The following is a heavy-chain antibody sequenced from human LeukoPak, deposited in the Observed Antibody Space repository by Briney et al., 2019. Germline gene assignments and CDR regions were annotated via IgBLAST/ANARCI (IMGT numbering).Heavy chain of an antibody. CDR2: TSYDGRNK. V-gene: IGHV3-30*03. CDR1: GFTFNSYG. CDR3: TRGTVRSSFDY. J-gene: IGHJ4*02. D-gene: IGHD2-21*02. Sequence: PGGSLRLSCAASGFTFNSYGMHWVRQAPGKGLEWVAVTSYDGRNKYYADSVKGRFTISRDNSKNTLYLQMNSLRVEDTAVYYCTRGTVRSSFDYWGQETLVTVSS.